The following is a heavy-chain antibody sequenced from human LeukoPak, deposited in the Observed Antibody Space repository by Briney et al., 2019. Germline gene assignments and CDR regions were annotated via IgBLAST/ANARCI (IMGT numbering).Heavy chain of an antibody. J-gene: IGHJ4*02. D-gene: IGHD3-10*01. V-gene: IGHV3-11*04. Sequence: PGGSLRPSCAASGFTFSDYYMSWIRQAPGKGLEWVSYISSSGSTIYYADSVKGRFTISRDNAKNSLYLQMNSLRAEDTAVYYCARDPSPYYGSGSYGFDYWGQGTLVTVSS. CDR2: ISSSGSTI. CDR1: GFTFSDYY. CDR3: ARDPSPYYGSGSYGFDY.